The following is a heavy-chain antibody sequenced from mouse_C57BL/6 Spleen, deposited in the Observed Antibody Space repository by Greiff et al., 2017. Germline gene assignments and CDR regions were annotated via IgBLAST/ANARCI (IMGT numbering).Heavy chain of an antibody. CDR2: IYPRSGNT. V-gene: IGHV1-81*01. D-gene: IGHD1-1*01. Sequence: VQLQQSGAELARPGASVKLSCKASGYTFTSYGISWVKQRPGQGLEWIGEIYPRSGNTSYNEKFKGKATLTADKSSSTAYMELRSLTSEDSAVYFCARCTTVVAPYAMDYWGQGTSVTVSA. J-gene: IGHJ4*01. CDR1: GYTFTSYG. CDR3: ARCTTVVAPYAMDY.